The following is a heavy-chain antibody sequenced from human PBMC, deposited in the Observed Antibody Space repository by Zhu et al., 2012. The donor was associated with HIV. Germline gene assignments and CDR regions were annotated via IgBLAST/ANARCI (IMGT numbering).Heavy chain of an antibody. CDR2: IYTSGST. CDR3: ARDTTGGKGGFDY. CDR1: GGSISSYY. Sequence: QVQLQESGPGLVKPSETLSLTCTVSGGSISSYYWSWIRQPPGKGLEWIGYIYTSGSTNYNPSLKSRVTISVDTSKNQFSLKLSSVTAADTAVYYCARDTTGGKGGFDYWGQGTLVTVSS. D-gene: IGHD4-23*01. J-gene: IGHJ4*02. V-gene: IGHV4-4*09.